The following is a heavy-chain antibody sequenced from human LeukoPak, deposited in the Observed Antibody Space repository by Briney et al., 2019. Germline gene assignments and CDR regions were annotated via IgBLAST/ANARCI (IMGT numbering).Heavy chain of an antibody. CDR3: ASQYTSSRIFDD. CDR2: ISSRSTYI. J-gene: IGHJ4*02. V-gene: IGHV3-21*01. CDR1: GFTFSSHW. D-gene: IGHD6-13*01. Sequence: GGSLRLSCAASGFTFSSHWMHWVRQAPGKGLEWVSSISSRSTYIYYADSVKGRFTVSRDNAKNSLYLQMNSLRAEDTAVYFCASQYTSSRIFDDWGQGTLVTVSS.